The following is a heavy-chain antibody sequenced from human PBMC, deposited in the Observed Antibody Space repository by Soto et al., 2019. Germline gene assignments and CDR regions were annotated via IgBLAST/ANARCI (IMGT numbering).Heavy chain of an antibody. J-gene: IGHJ6*02. Sequence: PGGSLRLSCAASGCTFSDYYMSWIRQAPGKGLEWVSYISSSGSTVYYADSVKGRFTISRDNAKNSLYLQMNSLRAEDTAVYYCARSIAARPPYYYGMDVWGQGTTVTVSS. V-gene: IGHV3-11*01. D-gene: IGHD6-6*01. CDR3: ARSIAARPPYYYGMDV. CDR2: ISSSGSTV. CDR1: GCTFSDYY.